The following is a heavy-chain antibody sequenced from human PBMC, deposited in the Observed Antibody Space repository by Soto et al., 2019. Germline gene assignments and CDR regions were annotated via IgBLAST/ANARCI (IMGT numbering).Heavy chain of an antibody. CDR3: ARDRVESGYPEYFQH. Sequence: EVQLLESGGGTIQPGGSLRRSCAASGFTVISNYLSWVRQAPGQGLEWVSVIYSGGSTYYADSVKRRLTNCRDNSKNTLYLQMNSLRAEDTAVYYCARDRVESGYPEYFQHWGQGTLVTVSS. CDR1: GFTVISNY. CDR2: IYSGGST. J-gene: IGHJ1*01. D-gene: IGHD3-22*01. V-gene: IGHV3-53*01.